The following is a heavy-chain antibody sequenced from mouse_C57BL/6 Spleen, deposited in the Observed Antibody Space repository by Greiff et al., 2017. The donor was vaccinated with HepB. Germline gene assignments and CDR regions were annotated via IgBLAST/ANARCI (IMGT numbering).Heavy chain of an antibody. CDR1: GFSLSTFGMG. J-gene: IGHJ3*01. V-gene: IGHV8-8*01. Sequence: QVTLKESGPGILQPSQTLSLTCSFSGFSLSTFGMGVGWIRQPSGKGLEWLAHIWWDDDKYYNPALKSRLTISKDTSKNQVFLKIANVDTADTATYYCARMGYYYGSSSAWFAYWGQGTLVTVSA. D-gene: IGHD1-1*01. CDR3: ARMGYYYGSSSAWFAY. CDR2: IWWDDDK.